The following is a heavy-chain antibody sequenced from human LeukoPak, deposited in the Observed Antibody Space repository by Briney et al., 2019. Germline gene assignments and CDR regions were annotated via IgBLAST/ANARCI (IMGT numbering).Heavy chain of an antibody. CDR1: GFTFSTYV. D-gene: IGHD3-22*01. CDR2: ISASGATK. J-gene: IGHJ4*02. Sequence: PGGSLRLSCAASGFTFSTYVITWVRRAPGKGLEWVSGISASGATKDYADSVKGRFTVSRDNSKNTLYLQMNSLRAEDTAVYYCARGNTYYYDSSGYSDYWGQGTLVTVSS. V-gene: IGHV3-23*01. CDR3: ARGNTYYYDSSGYSDY.